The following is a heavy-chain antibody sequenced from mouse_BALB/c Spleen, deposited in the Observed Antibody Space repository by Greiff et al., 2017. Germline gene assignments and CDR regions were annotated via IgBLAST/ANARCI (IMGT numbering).Heavy chain of an antibody. CDR2: IWAGGST. D-gene: IGHD1-2*01. Sequence: VKLMESGPGLVAPSQSLSITCTVSGFSLTSYGVHWVRQPPGKGLEWLGVIWAGGSTNYNSALMSRLSISKDNSKSQVFLKMNSLQTDDTAMYYCARDRRIITTAYFDYWGQGTTLTVSS. CDR1: GFSLTSYG. CDR3: ARDRRIITTAYFDY. V-gene: IGHV2-9*02. J-gene: IGHJ2*01.